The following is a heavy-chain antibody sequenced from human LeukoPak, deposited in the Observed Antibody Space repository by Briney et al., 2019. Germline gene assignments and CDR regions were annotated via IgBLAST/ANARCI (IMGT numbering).Heavy chain of an antibody. CDR2: IYHSGST. CDR3: ARATVVRDYYYYGMDV. D-gene: IGHD3-22*01. V-gene: IGHV4-30-2*01. Sequence: SETLPLTCAVSGGSISSGGYSWSWIRRPPGKGLEWIGYIYHSGSTYYNPSLKSRVTISVDRSKNQFSLKLSSVTAADTAVYYCARATVVRDYYYYGMDVWGQGTTVTVSS. J-gene: IGHJ6*02. CDR1: GGSISSGGYS.